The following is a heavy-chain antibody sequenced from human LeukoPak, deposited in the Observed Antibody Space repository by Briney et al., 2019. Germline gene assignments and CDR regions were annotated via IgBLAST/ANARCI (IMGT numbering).Heavy chain of an antibody. D-gene: IGHD1-1*01. CDR3: ARDPRTVRI. CDR1: GLNFSNYG. V-gene: IGHV3-11*06. CDR2: ISGSGDDT. J-gene: IGHJ4*02. Sequence: PGGSLRLSCEASGLNFSNYGMSWVRQAPGKGLEWLSYISGSGDDTNYAGSVRGRFTISRDNAKNSLYLQMNSLRVEDTAVYYCARDPRTVRIWGQGTLVTVSS.